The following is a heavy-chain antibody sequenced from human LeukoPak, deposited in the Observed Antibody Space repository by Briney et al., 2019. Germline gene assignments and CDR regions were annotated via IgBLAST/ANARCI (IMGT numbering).Heavy chain of an antibody. CDR3: ARDLLSNYYDSSVTIDY. CDR2: IIPILGIA. Sequence: SVKVSCKASGYTFTSYGISWVRQAPGQELEWMGRIIPILGIANYAQKFQGRVTITADKSTSTAYMELSSLRSEDTAVYYCARDLLSNYYDSSVTIDYWDQGTLVTVSS. J-gene: IGHJ4*02. V-gene: IGHV1-69*04. D-gene: IGHD3-22*01. CDR1: GYTFTSYG.